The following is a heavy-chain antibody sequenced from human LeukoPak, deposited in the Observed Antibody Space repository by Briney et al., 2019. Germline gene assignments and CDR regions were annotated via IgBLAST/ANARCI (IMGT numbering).Heavy chain of an antibody. CDR3: ARRAGSYSHPYDY. D-gene: IGHD3-22*01. V-gene: IGHV3-53*01. J-gene: IGHJ4*02. CDR2: IYSDNT. Sequence: GGSLRLSCTVSGFTVSSNSMSWVRQAPGKGLEWVSFIYSDNTHYSDSVKGRFTISRDNSKNTLYLQMNSLRADDTAVYYCARRAGSYSHPYDYWGQGTLVTVSS. CDR1: GFTVSSNS.